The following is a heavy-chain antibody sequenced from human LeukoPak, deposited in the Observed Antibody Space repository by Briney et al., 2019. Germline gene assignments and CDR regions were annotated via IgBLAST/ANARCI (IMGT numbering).Heavy chain of an antibody. D-gene: IGHD4-23*01. CDR1: GFTFSSYA. J-gene: IGHJ4*02. Sequence: GGSLRLSCAASGFTFSSYAMSWVRQAPGKGLEWVSAISGSGGSTYYADSVKGRFTISRDNAKNSLYLQMNSLRDEDTAVYYCARVAAGYSVNYFDYWGQGTLVTVSS. CDR3: ARVAAGYSVNYFDY. V-gene: IGHV3-23*01. CDR2: ISGSGGST.